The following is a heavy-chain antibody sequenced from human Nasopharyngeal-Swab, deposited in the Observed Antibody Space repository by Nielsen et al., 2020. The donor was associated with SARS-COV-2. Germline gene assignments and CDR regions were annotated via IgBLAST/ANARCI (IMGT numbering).Heavy chain of an antibody. V-gene: IGHV4-39*01. D-gene: IGHD2-15*01. CDR1: GGSISSSSYY. CDR2: IYYSGST. Sequence: GSLRLSCTVSGGSISSSSYYWCWIRQPPGKGLEWIGSIYYSGSTYYNPSLKSRVTISIDTSKNQFSLKLSSVTAADTAVYYCARHSEDDYNSMDVWGQGTTVTVSS. J-gene: IGHJ6*02. CDR3: ARHSEDDYNSMDV.